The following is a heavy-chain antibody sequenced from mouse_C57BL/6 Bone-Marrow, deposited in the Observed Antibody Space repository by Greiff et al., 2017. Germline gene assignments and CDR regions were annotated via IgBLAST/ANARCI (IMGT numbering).Heavy chain of an antibody. CDR1: GFTFSSYA. V-gene: IGHV5-4*01. Sequence: VKLVESGGGLVKPGGSLKLSCAASGFTFSSYAMSWVRQTPEKRLEWVATISDGGSYTYYPDNVKGRFTISRDNAKNNLYLQMSHLKSEDTAMYYCAREHYGRSPDVWGTGTTVTVSS. D-gene: IGHD1-1*01. J-gene: IGHJ1*03. CDR2: ISDGGSYT. CDR3: AREHYGRSPDV.